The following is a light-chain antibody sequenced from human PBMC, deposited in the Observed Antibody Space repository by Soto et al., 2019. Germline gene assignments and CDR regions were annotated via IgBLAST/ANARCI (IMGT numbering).Light chain of an antibody. V-gene: IGKV3-20*01. CDR2: GAS. J-gene: IGKJ1*01. Sequence: EIVLTQSPGILSLSPGERATLSYRSSQSVSNDFLAWYQQKPGQAPRLLIYGASTGATDVPDTFSGSGSGTDFTLKLSRVEAEDVGVYYCMQALQTLQTFGQGTKV. CDR1: QSVSNDF. CDR3: MQALQTLQT.